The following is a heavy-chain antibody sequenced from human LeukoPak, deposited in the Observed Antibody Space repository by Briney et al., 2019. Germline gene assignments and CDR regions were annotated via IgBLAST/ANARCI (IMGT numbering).Heavy chain of an antibody. Sequence: GGSLRLSCAASGFTFSSYWMHWVRQVPGKGLVWVARINSDGSGTSYADSVKGRFTISRDNAKNTLYLQMNSLRAEDTAVYYCARDHAYWNYFDYWGQGTLVTASS. J-gene: IGHJ4*02. CDR2: INSDGSGT. D-gene: IGHD1-1*01. V-gene: IGHV3-74*01. CDR3: ARDHAYWNYFDY. CDR1: GFTFSSYW.